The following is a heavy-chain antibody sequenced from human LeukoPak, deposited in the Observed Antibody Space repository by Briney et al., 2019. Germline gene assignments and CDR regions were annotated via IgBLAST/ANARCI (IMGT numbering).Heavy chain of an antibody. J-gene: IGHJ5*02. D-gene: IGHD3-22*01. V-gene: IGHV1-69*01. CDR1: GGTFSSYA. CDR2: IIPIFGTA. CDR3: ARGSGWGYYKKWFDP. Sequence: ASVKVSCKASGGTFSSYAISWVRQAPGQGLEWMGGIIPIFGTANYAQKFQGRVTITADESTSTAYMELSSLRSEDTAVYYCARGSGWGYYKKWFDPWGQGTLVTVSS.